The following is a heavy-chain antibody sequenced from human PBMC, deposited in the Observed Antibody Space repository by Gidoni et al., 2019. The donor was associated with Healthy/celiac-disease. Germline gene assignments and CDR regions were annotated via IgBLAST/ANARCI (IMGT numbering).Heavy chain of an antibody. V-gene: IGHV1-69*01. CDR3: ARSPRAAYYYYGMDV. Sequence: QVQLVQSGAEVKKPGSSVKVSCKASGGTFSSYAISWVRQAPGQGLAWMGGIIPIFGTANYAQKFQGKFTITADESTSTAYMELSSLRSEDTAVYYCARSPRAAYYYYGMDVWGQGTTVTVSS. J-gene: IGHJ6*02. CDR2: IIPIFGTA. D-gene: IGHD3-10*01. CDR1: GGTFSSYA.